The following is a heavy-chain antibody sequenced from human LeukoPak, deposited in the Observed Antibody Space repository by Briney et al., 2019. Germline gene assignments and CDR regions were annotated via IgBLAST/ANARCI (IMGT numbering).Heavy chain of an antibody. V-gene: IGHV4-34*01. CDR3: ARYGYCSGGSCYSYFDY. D-gene: IGHD2-15*01. CDR1: GGSFSGYY. CDR2: INHSGST. Sequence: SGTLSLTCAVYGGSFSGYYWSWIRQPPGKGLEWIGEINHSGSTNYNPSLKSRVTISVDTSKNQFSLKLSSVTAADTAVYYCARYGYCSGGSCYSYFDYWGQGTLVTVSS. J-gene: IGHJ4*02.